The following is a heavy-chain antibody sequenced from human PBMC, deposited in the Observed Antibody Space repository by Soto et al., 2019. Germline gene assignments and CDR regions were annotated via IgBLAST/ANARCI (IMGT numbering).Heavy chain of an antibody. V-gene: IGHV3-30*18. D-gene: IGHD3-10*01. CDR3: AKGEVRGIIPSYFDY. Sequence: PGGSLRLSRAGSGFTFRWFGMNWVRQAPGKGLEWVARISNDGSNEYYVDSVKGRFTISRDNSKNTLYLQMDSLRAEDTAVYYCAKGEVRGIIPSYFDYWGLETLVTVSS. CDR1: GFTFRWFG. J-gene: IGHJ4*02. CDR2: ISNDGSNE.